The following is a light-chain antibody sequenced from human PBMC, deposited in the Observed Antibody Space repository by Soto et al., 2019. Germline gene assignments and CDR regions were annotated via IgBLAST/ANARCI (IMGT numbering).Light chain of an antibody. CDR2: KAP. CDR3: RQYNSYSMYT. Sequence: DIQMTQSPSTLSASVGDRVTITCRASQSISSWLAWYQQKPGKAPKLLIYKAPSLESGVPSRFSGSGSGTEFTLTISSLQPDDFATYYCRQYNSYSMYTFGQGTKLEIK. CDR1: QSISSW. V-gene: IGKV1-5*03. J-gene: IGKJ2*01.